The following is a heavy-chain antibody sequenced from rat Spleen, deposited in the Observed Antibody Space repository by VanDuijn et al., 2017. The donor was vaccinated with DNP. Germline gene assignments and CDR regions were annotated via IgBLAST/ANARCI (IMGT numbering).Heavy chain of an antibody. Sequence: EVQLVESGGGLVQPGRSLKLSCTVSGFTFSDYNMAWVRQAPKKGLEWVAYISSEGRSTDYGDSVKGRFTISRDNAESTLYLQMDSLRSEDTATYYCARQNYYYSGNTLDAWGQGISVTVSS. CDR2: ISSEGRST. V-gene: IGHV5-22*01. CDR1: GFTFSDYN. J-gene: IGHJ4*01. D-gene: IGHD1-1*01. CDR3: ARQNYYYSGNTLDA.